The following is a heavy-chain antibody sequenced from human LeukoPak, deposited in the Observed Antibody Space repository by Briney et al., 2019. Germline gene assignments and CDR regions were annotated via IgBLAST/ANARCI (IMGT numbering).Heavy chain of an antibody. J-gene: IGHJ4*02. CDR3: ASQYCSGGSCSDFDY. Sequence: GSLRLSCAASGFTFSTYSMNWVRQAPGKGLEWIGSIYYSGSTYYNPSLKSRVTISVDTSKNQFSLKLSSVTAADTAVYYCASQYCSGGSCSDFDYWGQGTLVTVSS. CDR2: IYYSGST. D-gene: IGHD2-15*01. V-gene: IGHV4-59*05. CDR1: GFTFSTYSMN.